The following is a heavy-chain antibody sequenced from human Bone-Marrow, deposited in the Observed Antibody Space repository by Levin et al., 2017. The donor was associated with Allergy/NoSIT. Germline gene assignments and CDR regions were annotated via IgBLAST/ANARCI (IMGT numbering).Heavy chain of an antibody. CDR1: GFTFSTHW. J-gene: IGHJ6*02. CDR3: VKGGPPYALDV. V-gene: IGHV3-74*01. D-gene: IGHD3-16*01. Sequence: GESLKISCAASGFTFSTHWMHWVRQTPGKGLVWVSEIKGDGSTTNYAEFLRGRFTISRDNARNTVYLQMNSLRAEDTAVYYCVKGGPPYALDVWGQGTTVTVS. CDR2: IKGDGSTT.